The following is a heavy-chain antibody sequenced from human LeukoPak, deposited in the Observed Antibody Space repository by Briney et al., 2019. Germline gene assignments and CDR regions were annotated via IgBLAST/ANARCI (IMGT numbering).Heavy chain of an antibody. CDR2: INHSGST. V-gene: IGHV4-34*01. CDR3: ARHVGRSYYYGSGSYSFDP. CDR1: GGSFSGYH. D-gene: IGHD3-10*01. J-gene: IGHJ5*02. Sequence: SETLSLTCAVYGGSFSGYHWSWICQPPGKGLEWIGEINHSGSTNYNPSLKSRVTISVDTSKNQFSLELKSVTAADTAVYYCARHVGRSYYYGSGSYSFDPWGQGTLVTVSS.